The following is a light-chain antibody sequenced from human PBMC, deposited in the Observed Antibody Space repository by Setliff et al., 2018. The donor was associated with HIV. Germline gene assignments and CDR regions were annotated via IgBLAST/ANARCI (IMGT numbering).Light chain of an antibody. CDR1: SSDVGGYKY. J-gene: IGLJ1*01. CDR3: SSYTSSSTLV. Sequence: QSALAQPASVSGSPGQSITISCTGTSSDVGGYKYVSWYQQHPGEAPKLMIYDVNLRPSGVSNRFSGSKSGNTATLTISGLQTEDEADYYCSSYTSSSTLVFGTGTKVT. V-gene: IGLV2-14*03. CDR2: DVN.